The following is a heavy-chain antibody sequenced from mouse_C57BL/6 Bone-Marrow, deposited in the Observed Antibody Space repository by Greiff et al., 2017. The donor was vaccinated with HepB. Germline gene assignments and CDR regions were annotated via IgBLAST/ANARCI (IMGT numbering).Heavy chain of an antibody. D-gene: IGHD3-3*01. CDR3: ARGRLYYFDY. CDR1: GYTFTSYW. Sequence: VQLQQSGAELVMPGASVKLSCKASGYTFTSYWMHWVKQRPGQGLEWIGEIDPSDSYTNYNQKFKGKSTLTVDKSSSTAYMQLSSLTSEDSAVYYCARGRLYYFDYWGQGTTLTVSS. J-gene: IGHJ2*01. CDR2: IDPSDSYT. V-gene: IGHV1-69*01.